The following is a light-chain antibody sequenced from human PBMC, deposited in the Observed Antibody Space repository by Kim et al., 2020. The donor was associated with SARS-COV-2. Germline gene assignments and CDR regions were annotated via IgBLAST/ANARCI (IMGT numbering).Light chain of an antibody. J-gene: IGKJ3*01. CDR2: ATS. CDR3: QQYGTTCLVS. Sequence: EIVLTQSPGTLSLSPGEGATLSCRASQGVSSNHLAWYQHKPGQAPRVLIYATSDRAAVIPDRFSGSGSGTDFTLNIRRLEPEDFAVYYCQQYGTTCLVSVGPGTKVDIK. CDR1: QGVSSNH. V-gene: IGKV3-20*01.